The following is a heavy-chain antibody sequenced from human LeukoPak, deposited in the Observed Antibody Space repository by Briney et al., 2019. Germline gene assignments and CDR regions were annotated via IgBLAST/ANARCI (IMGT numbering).Heavy chain of an antibody. V-gene: IGHV1-18*04. CDR3: ARDDFWSGSADY. Sequence: ASVKVSCKASGYTFTGYYMHWVRQAPGQGLEWMGWISAYNGNTNYAQKLQGRVTMTTDTSTSTAYMELRSLRSDDTAVYYCARDDFWSGSADYWGQGTLVTVSS. CDR1: GYTFTGYY. J-gene: IGHJ4*02. CDR2: ISAYNGNT. D-gene: IGHD3-3*01.